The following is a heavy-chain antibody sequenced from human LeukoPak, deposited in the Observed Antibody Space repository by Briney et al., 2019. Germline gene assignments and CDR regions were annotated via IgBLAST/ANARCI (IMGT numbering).Heavy chain of an antibody. CDR3: ARVGLMSYSRMGFDY. CDR2: INHSGST. D-gene: IGHD6-13*01. V-gene: IGHV4-34*01. CDR1: GFTLSSYW. Sequence: GSLRLSCAASGFTLSSYWMSWVRQAPGKGLEWIGEINHSGSTNYNPSLKGRVTISVDTSKNQFSLKLSSVTAADTAVYYCARVGLMSYSRMGFDYWGQGTLVTVSS. J-gene: IGHJ4*02.